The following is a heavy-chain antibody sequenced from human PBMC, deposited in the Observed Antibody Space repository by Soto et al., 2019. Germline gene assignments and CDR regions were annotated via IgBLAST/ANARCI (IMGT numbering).Heavy chain of an antibody. CDR1: GFTFSSYG. Sequence: VGSLRLSCAASGFTFSSYGMHWVRQAPGKGLEWVAVISYDGSNKYYADSVKGRFTISRDNSKNTLYLQMNSLRAEDTAVYYCAKDGGTYDSSGYYPDYWGQGTLDTVSS. J-gene: IGHJ4*02. V-gene: IGHV3-30*18. D-gene: IGHD3-22*01. CDR3: AKDGGTYDSSGYYPDY. CDR2: ISYDGSNK.